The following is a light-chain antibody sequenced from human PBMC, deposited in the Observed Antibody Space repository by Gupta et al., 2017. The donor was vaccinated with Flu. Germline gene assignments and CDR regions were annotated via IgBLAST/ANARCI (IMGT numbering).Light chain of an antibody. CDR2: GAS. CDR3: QQDSNSRA. V-gene: IGKV3-20*01. CDR1: QNFRSSY. J-gene: IGKJ5*01. Sequence: EIVLTQSPGTLSLSPGERATLSCRASQNFRSSYLAWYQQKPGQAPRLLYGASSRATGVPDRFSGSGSGTDFTLTSSRREPEDFAVYYLQQDSNSRAFGQGTRLEIK.